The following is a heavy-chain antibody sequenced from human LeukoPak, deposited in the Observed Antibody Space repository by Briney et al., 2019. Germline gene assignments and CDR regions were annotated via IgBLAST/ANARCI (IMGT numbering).Heavy chain of an antibody. V-gene: IGHV1-8*03. CDR1: GYTFINHD. J-gene: IGHJ4*02. CDR3: ARNFQYCSSTSCYPGVDY. D-gene: IGHD2-2*01. CDR2: MNSNSGNT. Sequence: EASVKVSCKGYGYTFINHDIDWVRQAAGQGLEWMGWMNSNSGNTGYAQKFQGRVTFTRDTSISTAYMELSSLRSEDTAVYYCARNFQYCSSTSCYPGVDYWGQGTLVTVSS.